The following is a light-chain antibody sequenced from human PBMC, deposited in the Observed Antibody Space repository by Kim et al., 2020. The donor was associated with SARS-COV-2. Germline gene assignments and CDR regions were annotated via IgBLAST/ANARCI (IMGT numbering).Light chain of an antibody. Sequence: SSELTQDPAVSVALGQTVRITCQGDSLRDYYASWYQQRAGQAPVLVAYGKNNRPSGIPDRFSGSNSRDTASLTITGAQAEDEADYYCSSRDSSGDHVVFGGGTQLTVL. CDR3: SSRDSSGDHVV. V-gene: IGLV3-19*01. CDR2: GKN. CDR1: SLRDYY. J-gene: IGLJ2*01.